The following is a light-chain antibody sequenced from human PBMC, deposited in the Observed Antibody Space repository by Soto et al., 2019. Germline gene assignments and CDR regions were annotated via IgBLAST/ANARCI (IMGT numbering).Light chain of an antibody. Sequence: VLAQSPATLSLSPGESATLSCSASQSVSSSFLAWYQPKAGQAPRLLIYGASRSATGIPDRFSGSGSWTDFTLTISSLEPEDLAVYYCQHYFSSPWALGQGTKVEI. CDR2: GAS. J-gene: IGKJ1*01. V-gene: IGKV3-20*01. CDR3: QHYFSSPWA. CDR1: QSVSSSF.